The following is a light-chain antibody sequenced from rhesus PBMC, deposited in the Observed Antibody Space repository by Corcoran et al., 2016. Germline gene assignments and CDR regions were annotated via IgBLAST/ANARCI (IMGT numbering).Light chain of an antibody. CDR1: QAISIW. CDR3: QQHDSAPRT. CDR2: KAS. V-gene: IGKV1S6*01. Sequence: DIQMTQSPSSLSASVGDRVTITCRASQAISIWLAWYQQKPGKAPKLLIYKASALESGVPSRFRGSGSGKEVTLTIGNLQPEDFATYYCQQHDSAPRTFGQGTKVEIK. J-gene: IGKJ1*01.